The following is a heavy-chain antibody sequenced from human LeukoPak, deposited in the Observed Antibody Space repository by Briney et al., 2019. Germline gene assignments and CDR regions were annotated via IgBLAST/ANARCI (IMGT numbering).Heavy chain of an antibody. Sequence: PGGALRHSCIASVFTFISLAMTWVRQAPGKEREWVSTICSNGDTRDNAGSVKGRFTISRDNSKNTLYIEFNSLRVEDTATFYCAKGQELDDGVFDSWGQGTMVTVSS. CDR3: AKGQELDDGVFDS. D-gene: IGHD1-1*01. J-gene: IGHJ4*02. CDR2: ICSNGDTR. V-gene: IGHV3-23*01. CDR1: VFTFISLA.